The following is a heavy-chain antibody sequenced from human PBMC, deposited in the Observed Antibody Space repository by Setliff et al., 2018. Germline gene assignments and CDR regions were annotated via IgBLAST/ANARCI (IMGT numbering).Heavy chain of an antibody. CDR2: INPSGGLT. CDR1: GYTFIDYG. V-gene: IGHV1-46*03. J-gene: IGHJ3*02. D-gene: IGHD3-3*01. CDR3: ARDRFYNSWSGTSITAPHDACDI. Sequence: GASVKVSCKASGYTFIDYGMSWVRQAPGQSLEWMGIINPSGGLTRYAQKFQGRVTMTRDTSTSTVYMEVISLRSEDTAVYFCARDRFYNSWSGTSITAPHDACDIWGQGTMVTVSS.